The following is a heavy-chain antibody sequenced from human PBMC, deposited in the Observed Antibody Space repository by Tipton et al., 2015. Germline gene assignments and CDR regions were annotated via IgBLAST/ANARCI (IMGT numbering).Heavy chain of an antibody. J-gene: IGHJ4*02. CDR3: ACQDYDSLTRDYQTVDY. V-gene: IGHV4-34*10. Sequence: GLVKPSETLSLTCDVYGGSFTGYYGTWIRQPPGKGLEWIGSISHSGNTYYNPSLKSRVTMSRDTSKNQFSLKLTSVTAADTAVYYCACQDYDSLTRDYQTVDYWGQGTLVTVSS. CDR1: GGSFTGYY. D-gene: IGHD3-9*01. CDR2: ISHSGNT.